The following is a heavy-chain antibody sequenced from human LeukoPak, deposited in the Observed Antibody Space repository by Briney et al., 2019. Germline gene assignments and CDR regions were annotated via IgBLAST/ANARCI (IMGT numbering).Heavy chain of an antibody. V-gene: IGHV3-7*01. J-gene: IGHJ4*02. CDR1: GFTFSSYW. Sequence: GGSLRLSCAASGFTFSSYWMTWVRQAPGKGLEWVASIKQDESEKYYADSVKGRFTISRDNARNSLYLQMSSLRADDTAVYHCARDGAFRIYDYWGQGTLVTVSS. D-gene: IGHD3-3*02. CDR2: IKQDESEK. CDR3: ARDGAFRIYDY.